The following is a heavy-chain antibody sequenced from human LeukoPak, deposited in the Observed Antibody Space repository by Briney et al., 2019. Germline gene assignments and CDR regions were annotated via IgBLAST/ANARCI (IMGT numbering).Heavy chain of an antibody. CDR1: GGSISSYY. Sequence: SETLSLTCTVSGGSISSYYWSWIRQPPGKGLEWIGSIYYSGSTYYNPSLKSRVTISVDTSKNQFSLKLSSVTAADTAVYYCARAPRLFSNWIDPWGQGILVIVSS. D-gene: IGHD6-25*01. V-gene: IGHV4-59*12. J-gene: IGHJ5*02. CDR3: ARAPRLFSNWIDP. CDR2: IYYSGST.